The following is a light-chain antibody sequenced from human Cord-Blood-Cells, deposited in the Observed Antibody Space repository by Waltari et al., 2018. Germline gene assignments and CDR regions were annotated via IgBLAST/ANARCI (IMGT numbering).Light chain of an antibody. Sequence: IQFTQSPSSLSASVGDRVTITCRASPGISGYLDWYQQKPGKAPKLLIYAASTLQSGVPSRFSGSGSGTDFTLTISSQQPEDFATYYCQQLNSYPLYTFGHGTKLEIK. CDR2: AAS. CDR1: PGISGY. CDR3: QQLNSYPLYT. J-gene: IGKJ2*01. V-gene: IGKV1-9*01.